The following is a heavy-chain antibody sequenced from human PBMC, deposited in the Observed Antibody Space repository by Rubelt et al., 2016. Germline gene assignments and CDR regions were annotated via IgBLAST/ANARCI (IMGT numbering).Heavy chain of an antibody. Sequence: QITLKESGPTLVKPTQTLTLTCTFSGFSLSTSGVGVGWIRQPPGKALEWLALIYWDDDKRYSPSLKSRLTITQDTSKNQVVLTMTNMDPVDTATYYCAHSTSSAYYYYYYYMDVWGKGTTVTVSS. V-gene: IGHV2-5*02. CDR2: IYWDDDK. CDR1: GFSLSTSGVG. J-gene: IGHJ6*03. CDR3: AHSTSSAYYYYYYYMDV.